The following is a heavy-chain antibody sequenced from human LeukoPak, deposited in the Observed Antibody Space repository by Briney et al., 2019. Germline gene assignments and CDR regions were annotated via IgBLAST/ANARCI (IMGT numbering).Heavy chain of an antibody. D-gene: IGHD3-22*01. V-gene: IGHV4-34*01. J-gene: IGHJ6*03. CDR3: ASCSSGYYYYYYYMDV. Sequence: SETLSLTCAVYGGSLSGYYWSWIRQPPGKGLEWIGEINHSGSINYNPSLKSRVTISVDTSKNQFTLKLSSVTAADTAVYYCASCSSGYYYYYYYMDVWGKGTTVTVSS. CDR2: INHSGSI. CDR1: GGSLSGYY.